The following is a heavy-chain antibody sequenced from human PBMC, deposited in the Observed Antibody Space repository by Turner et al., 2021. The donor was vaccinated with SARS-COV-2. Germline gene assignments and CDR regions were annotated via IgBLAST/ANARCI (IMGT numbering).Heavy chain of an antibody. Sequence: EVQLVESGGGLVQPGGSLRLSCAASGFTFSSYWMSWVRQAPGKGLEWGANRKQDGSEKYYVDSVKGRFTIARDNAKNSLYLQMNSLRAEDTAVYYCARDMGATTGPFDYWGQGTLVTVSS. CDR1: GFTFSSYW. D-gene: IGHD1-26*01. CDR3: ARDMGATTGPFDY. J-gene: IGHJ4*02. V-gene: IGHV3-7*01. CDR2: RKQDGSEK.